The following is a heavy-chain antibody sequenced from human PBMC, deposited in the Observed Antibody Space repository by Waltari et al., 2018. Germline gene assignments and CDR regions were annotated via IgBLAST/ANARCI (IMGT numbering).Heavy chain of an antibody. CDR1: GYTFTGYY. V-gene: IGHV1-2*06. CDR3: ASPQTGDGFDY. CDR2: INPNSGGT. D-gene: IGHD7-27*01. Sequence: QVQLVQSGAEVKKPGASVKVSCKASGYTFTGYYMHWVRQAPGQGLEWMGRINPNSGGTNYAQKFQGRVTITTDESTSTAYMELSSLRSEDTAVYYCASPQTGDGFDYWGQGTLVTVSS. J-gene: IGHJ4*02.